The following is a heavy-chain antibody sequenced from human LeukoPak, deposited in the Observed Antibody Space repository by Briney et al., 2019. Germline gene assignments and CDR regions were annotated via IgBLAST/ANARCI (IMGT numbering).Heavy chain of an antibody. V-gene: IGHV3-64D*06. J-gene: IGHJ4*02. CDR1: GFSFRSFA. CDR2: ITSNGGTT. Sequence: GGSLRLSCSASGFSFRSFAMHWVRQAPGKGLEYVSAITSNGGTTDYADSVKDRFTISRDNSKNTLYLQMSGLRAEDTAVYYCVKGSSYYYDSSGYRLDYWGRGTLVTVSS. D-gene: IGHD3-22*01. CDR3: VKGSSYYYDSSGYRLDY.